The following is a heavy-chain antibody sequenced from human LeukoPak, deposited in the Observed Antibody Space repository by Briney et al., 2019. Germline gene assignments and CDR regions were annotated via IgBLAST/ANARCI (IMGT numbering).Heavy chain of an antibody. J-gene: IGHJ4*02. Sequence: GRSLRLSCAASGFTFDDYAMHWVRHAPGKGLEWVSGISWNSGSIGYADSVKGRFTISRDNAKNSLYLQMNSLRAEDTALYYCAKDHGGIAVAPFDYWGQGTLVTVSS. CDR2: ISWNSGSI. CDR1: GFTFDDYA. CDR3: AKDHGGIAVAPFDY. V-gene: IGHV3-9*01. D-gene: IGHD6-19*01.